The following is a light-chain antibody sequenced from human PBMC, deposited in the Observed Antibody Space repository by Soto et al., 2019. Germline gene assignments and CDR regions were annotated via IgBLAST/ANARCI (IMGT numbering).Light chain of an antibody. V-gene: IGLV2-11*01. CDR3: CSYAGSSYV. CDR2: DVS. CDR1: SSDVGGYNY. Sequence: QSALTQPRSVSGSPGQSVTISCTGTSSDVGGYNYVSWYQQHPGKAPKLMIYDVSKRPSAVPDRFSGSKSGNTASLTISGLQAEDEADYYCCSYAGSSYVFGTGTKLTVL. J-gene: IGLJ1*01.